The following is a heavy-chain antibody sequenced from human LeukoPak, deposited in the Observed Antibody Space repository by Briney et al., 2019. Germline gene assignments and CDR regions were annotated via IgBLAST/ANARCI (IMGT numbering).Heavy chain of an antibody. CDR2: ISGSGDDT. CDR3: ARDMKYIVLQLSMDV. CDR1: GFTFSIYA. D-gene: IGHD2-8*01. V-gene: IGHV3-23*01. J-gene: IGHJ6*04. Sequence: PGGSLRLSCAASGFTFSIYAMRWVRQAPGKGLEWVSTISGSGDDTHYADSVKGRFTISRDNAKNSLYLQMNSLRAEDTAVYYCARDMKYIVLQLSMDVWGKGATVTVSS.